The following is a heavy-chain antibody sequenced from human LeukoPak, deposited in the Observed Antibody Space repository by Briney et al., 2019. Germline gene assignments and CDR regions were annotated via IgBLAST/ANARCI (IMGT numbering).Heavy chain of an antibody. J-gene: IGHJ4*02. CDR3: ARVGAAAGTLKRFSTSNFDY. V-gene: IGHV3-53*01. CDR2: VYNSDTT. CDR1: GFTVSDNY. D-gene: IGHD6-13*01. Sequence: GGSLRLSCAASGFTVSDNYVTWVCQAPGKGLEWVSIVYNSDTTSSADSVKGRFTISRDNAENTVYLQMTSLRLEDTAVYYCARVGAAAGTLKRFSTSNFDYWGQGTLVTVSS.